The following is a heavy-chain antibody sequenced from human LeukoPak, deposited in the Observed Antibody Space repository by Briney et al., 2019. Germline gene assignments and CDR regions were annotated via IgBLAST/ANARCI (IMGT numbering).Heavy chain of an antibody. Sequence: GGSLRLSCAASGITFSNSAMSWVRQAPGKGLEWVSGISGSGGATYYAGSVKGRFTISRDNSKNTVFLQMNSLRDDDTAMYFCARGARSSGYYYGPLYWGQGTLVTVSS. CDR1: GITFSNSA. CDR2: ISGSGGAT. V-gene: IGHV3-23*01. D-gene: IGHD3-22*01. CDR3: ARGARSSGYYYGPLY. J-gene: IGHJ4*02.